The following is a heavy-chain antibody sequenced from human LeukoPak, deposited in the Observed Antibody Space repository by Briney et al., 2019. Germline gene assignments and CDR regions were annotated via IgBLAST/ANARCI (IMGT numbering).Heavy chain of an antibody. Sequence: SETLSLTCTVSGGSISSYYWSWIRQPPGKGLEWIGEINHSGSTNYNPSLKSRVTISVDTSKNQFSLKLSSVTAADTAVYYCARGVTYDSSGYYWNYYGMDVWGQGTTVTVSS. V-gene: IGHV4-34*01. CDR1: GGSISSYY. D-gene: IGHD3-22*01. J-gene: IGHJ6*02. CDR3: ARGVTYDSSGYYWNYYGMDV. CDR2: INHSGST.